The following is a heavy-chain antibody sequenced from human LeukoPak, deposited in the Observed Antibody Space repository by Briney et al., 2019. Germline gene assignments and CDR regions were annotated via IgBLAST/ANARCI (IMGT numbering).Heavy chain of an antibody. J-gene: IGHJ4*02. V-gene: IGHV3-23*01. Sequence: AGGSLRLSCAASGLTFSSYAMSWVRQAPGKGLEWVSAISGSGGNTYYADSVKGRFTISRDNSKNTLYLQMNSLRAEDTAVYYCANDHDYGDYWGQGTLVTVSS. CDR3: ANDHDYGDY. CDR1: GLTFSSYA. D-gene: IGHD4-17*01. CDR2: ISGSGGNT.